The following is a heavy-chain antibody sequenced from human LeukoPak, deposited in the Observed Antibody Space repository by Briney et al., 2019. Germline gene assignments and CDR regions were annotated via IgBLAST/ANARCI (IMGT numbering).Heavy chain of an antibody. V-gene: IGHV3-30-3*01. Sequence: GRSLRLSCAASGFTLNIFAMHWVRQAPGKGLEWVAVISYDGSNKNYADSVKGRFTISRDNSKNTLYLQMNSLRAEDTAVYYCARDLKDRSGYLFDYWGQGTLVTVSS. CDR2: ISYDGSNK. J-gene: IGHJ4*02. CDR3: ARDLKDRSGYLFDY. D-gene: IGHD3-22*01. CDR1: GFTLNIFA.